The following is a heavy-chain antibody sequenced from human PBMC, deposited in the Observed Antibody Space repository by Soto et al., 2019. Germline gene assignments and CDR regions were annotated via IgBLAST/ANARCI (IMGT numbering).Heavy chain of an antibody. J-gene: IGHJ6*02. CDR2: ISYDGSNK. D-gene: IGHD7-27*01. CDR1: GFTFSSYG. V-gene: IGHV3-30*18. CDR3: AKGLLGPGRAYGMDV. Sequence: QVQLVESGGGVVQPGRSLRLSCAASGFTFSSYGMHWVRQAPGKGLEWVAVISYDGSNKYYADSVKGRFTISRDNSKNTLYLQMNRLRAEDTAVYYCAKGLLGPGRAYGMDVWGQGTTVTVSS.